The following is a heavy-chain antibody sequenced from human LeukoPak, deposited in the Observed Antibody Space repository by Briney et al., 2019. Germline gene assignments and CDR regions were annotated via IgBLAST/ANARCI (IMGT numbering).Heavy chain of an antibody. CDR3: AKDGAWLRFDD. V-gene: IGHV3-23*01. CDR1: GFTFTNYA. Sequence: GGSLRLSCAASGFTFTNYAMSWVRQAPGKGLEWVSDINGSGGNTYYADSVKGRFTISRDNSKSTLYLQMNSLRAEDTAVYYCAKDGAWLRFDDWGQGILVTVSS. D-gene: IGHD5-12*01. J-gene: IGHJ4*02. CDR2: INGSGGNT.